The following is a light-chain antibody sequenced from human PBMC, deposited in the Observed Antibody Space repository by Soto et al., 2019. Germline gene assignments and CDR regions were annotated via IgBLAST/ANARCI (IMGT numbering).Light chain of an antibody. V-gene: IGKV1-5*01. Sequence: DIAMTQSPATLSTSAGDRVTISCRASQSVSSWLAWYQQKPGKAPKLLIYDASTLTRGVPARFSGSGSGTEFTLTISSLQPDDFATYYCQQYNSYSWTFGQGTKV. CDR3: QQYNSYSWT. CDR1: QSVSSW. CDR2: DAS. J-gene: IGKJ1*01.